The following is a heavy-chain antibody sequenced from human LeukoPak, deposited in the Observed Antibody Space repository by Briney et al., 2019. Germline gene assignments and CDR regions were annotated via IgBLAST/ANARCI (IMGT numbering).Heavy chain of an antibody. CDR1: GFTFSSYA. J-gene: IGHJ5*02. CDR3: AKGYCSSTSCYSKFDP. V-gene: IGHV3-23*01. CDR2: ISGSGGST. D-gene: IGHD2-2*01. Sequence: HSGGSLRLSCAASGFTFSSYAMSWVRQAPGKGLEWVSAISGSGGSTYYADSVKGRFTISRDNSKNTLYLQMTSLRAEDTAVYYCAKGYCSSTSCYSKFDPWGQGTLVTVSS.